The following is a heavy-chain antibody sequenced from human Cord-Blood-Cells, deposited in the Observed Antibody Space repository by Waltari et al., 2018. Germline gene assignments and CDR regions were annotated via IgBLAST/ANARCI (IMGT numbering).Heavy chain of an antibody. CDR3: ARETWIQLWLRGMWYYFDY. J-gene: IGHJ4*02. V-gene: IGHV1-3*01. D-gene: IGHD5-18*01. CDR2: INAGKGNT. CDR1: GYTFTSYA. Sequence: QVQLVQSGAEVKKPGASVKVSCKASGYTFTSYAMHWVRQAPGQRLEWMGWINAGKGNTKYSQKFQGRVTITRDTSASTAYMELSSLRSEDTAVYYCARETWIQLWLRGMWYYFDYWGQGTLVTVSS.